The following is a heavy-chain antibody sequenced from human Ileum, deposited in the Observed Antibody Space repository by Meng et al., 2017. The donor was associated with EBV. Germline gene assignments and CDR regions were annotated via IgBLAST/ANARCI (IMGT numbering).Heavy chain of an antibody. V-gene: IGHV4-4*02. CDR1: GDSISSNNW. CDR2: IYHSGST. Sequence: QGELQEAGPVLWKPSGTLSLTCAGSGDSISSNNWGSWVRQPPGKGLEWIGEIYHSGSTNYNPSFKSRVTMSVDKSKNQISLNLSSVTAADTAVYYCASGRDYAWHSWGRGTLVTVSS. D-gene: IGHD4-17*01. J-gene: IGHJ4*02. CDR3: ASGRDYAWHS.